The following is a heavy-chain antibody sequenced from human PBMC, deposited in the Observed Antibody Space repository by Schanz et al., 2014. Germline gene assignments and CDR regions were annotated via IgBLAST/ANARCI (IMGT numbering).Heavy chain of an antibody. CDR1: GFTFTTYA. V-gene: IGHV3-30*18. CDR3: AKDTGYCHGGACYCFEY. J-gene: IGHJ4*02. Sequence: QVKLVESGGGVVQPGRSLRLSCAASGFTFTTYAMTWVRQAPGKGLEWVAVISYDGNNEDYADSVKGRFSISRDNSQNTLYLQMDSLRPEDTAVYFCAKDTGYCHGGACYCFEYWGLGILVTVSS. D-gene: IGHD2-8*02. CDR2: ISYDGNNE.